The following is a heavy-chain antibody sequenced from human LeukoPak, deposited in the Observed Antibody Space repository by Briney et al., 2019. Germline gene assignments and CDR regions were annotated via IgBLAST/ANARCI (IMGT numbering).Heavy chain of an antibody. D-gene: IGHD6-13*01. CDR1: GYTFTTYY. Sequence: ASVKVSCKASGYTFTTYYIHWVRQAPGQGLEWMGILTPSDGDTSYSQKFQGRVTMTRDMSTSTVYMELSSLRSEDTAVYYCARDRRLNGGIAAAGTRNYVYYYYMDVWGKGTTVTVSS. J-gene: IGHJ6*03. V-gene: IGHV1-46*01. CDR2: LTPSDGDT. CDR3: ARDRRLNGGIAAAGTRNYVYYYYMDV.